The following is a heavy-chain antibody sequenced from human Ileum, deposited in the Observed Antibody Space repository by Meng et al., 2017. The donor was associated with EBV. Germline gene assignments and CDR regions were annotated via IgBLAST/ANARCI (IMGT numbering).Heavy chain of an antibody. V-gene: IGHV4-31*03. J-gene: IGHJ5*02. CDR1: GGSSGSGGYS. D-gene: IGHD3-10*01. CDR3: ARASYGSGSPLGESWFDP. CDR2: IHSIRST. Sequence: HTLGHYLCDPPEPRSPSSTCSGGSSGSGGYSWSWIGQHPGKGVEWIGYIHSIRSTYYTPSLSSRLTISVDTSKNQFSLKLSSVTAADTAVYYCARASYGSGSPLGESWFDPWGQGTLVTVSS.